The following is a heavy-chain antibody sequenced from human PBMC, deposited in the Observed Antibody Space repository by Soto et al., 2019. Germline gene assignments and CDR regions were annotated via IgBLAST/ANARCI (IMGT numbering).Heavy chain of an antibody. V-gene: IGHV1-69*01. CDR2: SIPIFGTA. Sequence: QVQLVQFGAEVKKPGSSVKVSCKASGGTFSSYAISWVRQAPGQGLEWMGGSIPIFGTANYAQKFQGRVTITADESTSTAYMELSSLRSEDTAVYYCASSPYCCGGSCYSGYYYYGMYVWGQGTTVTGSS. CDR1: GGTFSSYA. J-gene: IGHJ6*02. D-gene: IGHD2-15*01. CDR3: ASSPYCCGGSCYSGYYYYGMYV.